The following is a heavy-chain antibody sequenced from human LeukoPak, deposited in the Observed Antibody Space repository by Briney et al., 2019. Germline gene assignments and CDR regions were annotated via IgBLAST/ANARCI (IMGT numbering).Heavy chain of an antibody. CDR2: VNSDGSHT. J-gene: IGHJ6*02. CDR3: ARDRTTVSEQRASYGMDV. V-gene: IGHV3-74*01. CDR1: GFTFSSYW. Sequence: GGSLRLSCAASGFTFSSYWMHWVRQAPGKGLVWVSHVNSDGSHTTYADSVKGRFTISRDNAKNTLYLQMNSLRAEDTAVYYCARDRTTVSEQRASYGMDVWGQGTTVTVSS. D-gene: IGHD4-17*01.